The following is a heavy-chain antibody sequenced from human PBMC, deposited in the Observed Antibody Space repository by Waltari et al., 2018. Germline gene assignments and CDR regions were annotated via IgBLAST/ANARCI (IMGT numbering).Heavy chain of an antibody. CDR3: AREADDFWSGYYYYGMDV. Sequence: EVQLVESGGGLVQPGGSLRLSCAASGFTFSSYWMSWVRQAPGKGLEWVANIKQDGSEKYYVDSVKGRFTISRDNAKNSLYLQMNSLRAEDTAVYYCAREADDFWSGYYYYGMDVWGQGTTVTVSS. V-gene: IGHV3-7*01. CDR1: GFTFSSYW. D-gene: IGHD3-3*01. CDR2: IKQDGSEK. J-gene: IGHJ6*02.